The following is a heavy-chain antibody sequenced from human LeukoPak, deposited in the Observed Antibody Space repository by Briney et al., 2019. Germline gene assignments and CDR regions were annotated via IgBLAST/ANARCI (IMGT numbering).Heavy chain of an antibody. D-gene: IGHD2-2*01. Sequence: PGKSLRLSGAASGFTFSDYAMHWVRHTPGKGLEWVAVISFDGSNKFFADSMKGRFTISRDNSKNTVYLQMSSLRAEDTAVYFCARDGYCSSTNCPYYLDYWGQGTLVTVSS. V-gene: IGHV3-30*04. CDR2: ISFDGSNK. J-gene: IGHJ4*02. CDR3: ARDGYCSSTNCPYYLDY. CDR1: GFTFSDYA.